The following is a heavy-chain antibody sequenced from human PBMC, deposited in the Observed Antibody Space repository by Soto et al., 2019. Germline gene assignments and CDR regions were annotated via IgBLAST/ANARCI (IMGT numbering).Heavy chain of an antibody. CDR3: AKSYGDYWAYYFDY. J-gene: IGHJ4*02. V-gene: IGHV4-4*07. CDR2: IYTSGST. Sequence: SETLSLTCTVSGGSISSYYWSWIRQPAGKGLEWIGRIYTSGSTNYNPSLKSRVTMSVDTSKNQFSLKLSSVTAEDTAVYYCAKSYGDYWAYYFDYWGQGTLVTVSS. D-gene: IGHD4-17*01. CDR1: GGSISSYY.